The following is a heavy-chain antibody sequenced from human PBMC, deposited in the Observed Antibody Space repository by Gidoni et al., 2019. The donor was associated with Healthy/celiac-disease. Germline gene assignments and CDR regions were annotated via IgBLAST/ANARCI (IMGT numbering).Heavy chain of an antibody. CDR2: IFSNNEK. Sequence: QVTLMESGPVLVTPTAPLTLPCSASGFSLSNARMGVRWIRQPPGKALDWLAHIFSNNEKSYSTSLKSRLTISKDTSKIQVVLTMTNMDPVDTATDYCARFADTAMVRRNFVIDYWGQGTLVTVSS. D-gene: IGHD5-18*01. CDR3: ARFADTAMVRRNFVIDY. CDR1: GFSLSNARMG. J-gene: IGHJ4*02. V-gene: IGHV2-26*01.